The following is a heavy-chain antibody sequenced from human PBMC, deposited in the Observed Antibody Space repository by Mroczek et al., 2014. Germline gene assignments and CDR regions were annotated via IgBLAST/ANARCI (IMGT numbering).Heavy chain of an antibody. CDR2: ISSSGGST. J-gene: IGHJ4*02. D-gene: IGHD5-18*01. CDR1: GFTFSSYS. V-gene: IGHV3-23*04. CDR3: AKDVNTAMVNVDFDY. Sequence: VQLVESGGGLVKPGGSLRLSCAASGFTFSSYSMNWVRQAPGKGLEWVSSISSSGGSTYYADSVKGRFTISRDNSKNTLYLQMNSLRAEDTAVYYCAKDVNTAMVNVDFDYWGQGTLVTVSS.